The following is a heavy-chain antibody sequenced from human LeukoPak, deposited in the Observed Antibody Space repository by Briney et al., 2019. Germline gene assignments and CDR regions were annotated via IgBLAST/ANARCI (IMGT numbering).Heavy chain of an antibody. D-gene: IGHD6-6*01. J-gene: IGHJ4*02. Sequence: GGSLRLSCTASGFTFSDYWMTWVRQAPGKGPEWVANIKQDGSQRYYVDSVRGRFTISRDNAKNSLFLQMNGLRAEDTAVYYCARRCGSSSRRSPIDYWGQGSLVTVSS. V-gene: IGHV3-7*01. CDR2: IKQDGSQR. CDR3: ARRCGSSSRRSPIDY. CDR1: GFTFSDYW.